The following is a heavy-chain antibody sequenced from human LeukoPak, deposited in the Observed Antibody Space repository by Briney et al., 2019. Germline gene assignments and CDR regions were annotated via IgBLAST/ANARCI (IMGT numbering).Heavy chain of an antibody. CDR2: TSYDGSNK. J-gene: IGHJ3*02. CDR3: AKVAVKYYDILTGLDAFDI. V-gene: IGHV3-30*18. D-gene: IGHD3-9*01. CDR1: GFTFSSYG. Sequence: GGSLRLSCAASGFTFSSYGMPWVRQAPGKGLEWVAVTSYDGSNKYYADSVKGRFTISRDNSKNTLYLQMNSLRAEDTAVYYCAKVAVKYYDILTGLDAFDIWGQGTMVTVSS.